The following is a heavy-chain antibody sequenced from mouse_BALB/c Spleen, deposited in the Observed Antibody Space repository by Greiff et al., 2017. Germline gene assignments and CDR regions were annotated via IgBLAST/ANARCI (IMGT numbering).Heavy chain of an antibody. D-gene: IGHD1-1*01. CDR3: ARGRSGWYFED. CDR2: IWGDGST. Sequence: VQLVESGPGLVAPSQSLSITCTVSGFSLTGYGVNWVRQPPGKGLEWLGMIWGDGSTDYNSALKSRLSINKDNSKSQVYLKMNSLQTDDTARYYCARGRSGWYFEDWGAGTTVTVAS. CDR1: GFSLTGYG. V-gene: IGHV2-6-7*01. J-gene: IGHJ1*01.